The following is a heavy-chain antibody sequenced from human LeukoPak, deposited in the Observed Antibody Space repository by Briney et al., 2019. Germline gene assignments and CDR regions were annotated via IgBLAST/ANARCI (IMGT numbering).Heavy chain of an antibody. V-gene: IGHV4-59*01. Sequence: SETLSLTCTVSGGSISSCYWSWIRQPPGKGLEWIGYIYYSGSTNYNPSLKSRVTISVDTSKNQFSLKLSSVTAADTAVYYCARDYSNYGYNWFDPWGQGTLVTVSS. J-gene: IGHJ5*02. CDR3: ARDYSNYGYNWFDP. D-gene: IGHD4-11*01. CDR1: GGSISSCY. CDR2: IYYSGST.